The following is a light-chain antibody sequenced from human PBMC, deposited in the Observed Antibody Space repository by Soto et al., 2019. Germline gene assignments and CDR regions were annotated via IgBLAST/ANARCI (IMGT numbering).Light chain of an antibody. J-gene: IGLJ1*01. CDR1: SSDVGGYNY. V-gene: IGLV2-14*01. Sequence: QPASVSGSPGQSITISCTGTSSDVGGYNYVSWYQQHPGKAPKLMIYDVSNRPSGVSNRFSGSKSGNTASLTISGLQAEDEADYYCSSYTSSSIVFGTGTKVTVL. CDR2: DVS. CDR3: SSYTSSSIV.